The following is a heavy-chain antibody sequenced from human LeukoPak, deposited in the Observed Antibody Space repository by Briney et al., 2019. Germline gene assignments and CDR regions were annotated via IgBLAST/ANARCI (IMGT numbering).Heavy chain of an antibody. CDR3: AKDLGYYDILTGYYSSYYYYGMDV. D-gene: IGHD3-9*01. CDR2: ISYDGSNK. V-gene: IGHV3-30*18. Sequence: GGSLRLSCAASGFTFSSYGMHWVRQAPGKGLEWVAVISYDGSNKYYADSVKGRFTISGDNSKNTLYLQMNSLRAEDTAVYYCAKDLGYYDILTGYYSSYYYYGMDVWGQGTTVTVSS. CDR1: GFTFSSYG. J-gene: IGHJ6*02.